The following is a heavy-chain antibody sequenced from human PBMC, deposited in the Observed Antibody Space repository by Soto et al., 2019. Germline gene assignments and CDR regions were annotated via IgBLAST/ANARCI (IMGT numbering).Heavy chain of an antibody. CDR3: ASDPTTWAFDY. CDR1: GFTFSSYG. D-gene: IGHD1-26*01. CDR2: IWYDGSNK. Sequence: QVQLVESGGGVVQPGRSLRLSCAASGFTFSSYGMHWVRQAPGKGLEWVAVIWYDGSNKYYADSVKGRFTISRDNSKNTLYLQMNSLRAEDTAVYYCASDPTTWAFDYWGQGTLVTVSS. J-gene: IGHJ4*02. V-gene: IGHV3-33*01.